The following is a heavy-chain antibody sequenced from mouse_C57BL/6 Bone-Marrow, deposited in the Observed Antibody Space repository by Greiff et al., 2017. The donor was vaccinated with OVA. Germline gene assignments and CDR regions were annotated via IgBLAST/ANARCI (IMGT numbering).Heavy chain of an antibody. J-gene: IGHJ4*01. V-gene: IGHV14-4*01. D-gene: IGHD2-4*01. CDR3: TKFDDDRAMDY. CDR2: IDPENGDT. CDR1: GFNIKDDY. Sequence: EVQLQQSGAELVRPGASVTLSCTASGFNIKDDYMHWVKQRPEQGLEWIGWIDPENGDTEYASKFQGKATITADTSSNTAYLQLSSLTAGDTAVYYCTKFDDDRAMDYWGQGTSVTVSS.